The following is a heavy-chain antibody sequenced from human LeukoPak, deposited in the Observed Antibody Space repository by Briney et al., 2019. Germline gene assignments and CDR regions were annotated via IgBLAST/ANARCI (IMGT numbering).Heavy chain of an antibody. D-gene: IGHD4-17*01. CDR1: GFTLSIYG. J-gene: IGHJ4*02. CDR2: IWYDGSNK. Sequence: PGGSLRLSCAACGFTLSIYGMHWVRQDPGKGLEWVAVIWYDGSNKFYADSVKGRSTISRDNSQNTLYLQMKSLRAEDTAVYYCARGRYGDVLFDYWGQGTLVTVSS. CDR3: ARGRYGDVLFDY. V-gene: IGHV3-33*01.